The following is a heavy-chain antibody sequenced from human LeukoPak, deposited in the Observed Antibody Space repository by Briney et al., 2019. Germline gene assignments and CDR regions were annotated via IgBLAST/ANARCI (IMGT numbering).Heavy chain of an antibody. V-gene: IGHV3-7*01. J-gene: IGHJ4*02. CDR3: ARSWVVAANLDY. CDR1: GFTFSSYW. Sequence: GGSLRLSCAASGFTFSSYWMSGVRQAPGKGLEWVANIKQAGSGKYYVASVKGRFTISRDNAKNSLYLQMNSLRAEDAAVYYCARSWVVAANLDYWGQGTLVTVSS. CDR2: IKQAGSGK. D-gene: IGHD2-15*01.